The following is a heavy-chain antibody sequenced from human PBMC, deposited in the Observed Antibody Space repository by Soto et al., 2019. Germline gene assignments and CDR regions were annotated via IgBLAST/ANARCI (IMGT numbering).Heavy chain of an antibody. CDR2: VWYDGSQK. CDR1: GFSFSSYG. Sequence: QVQLVESGGGVVQPARSLRLSCVASGFSFSSYGMHWVRQAPGKGLEWVAVVWYDGSQKYYRDSVKGRLTISRDNSKNTLYLQMNSLRVEDTAVYYCARGSYSVAYGMDVWGQGTTVTVPS. CDR3: ARGSYSVAYGMDV. V-gene: IGHV3-33*01. D-gene: IGHD3-10*01. J-gene: IGHJ6*02.